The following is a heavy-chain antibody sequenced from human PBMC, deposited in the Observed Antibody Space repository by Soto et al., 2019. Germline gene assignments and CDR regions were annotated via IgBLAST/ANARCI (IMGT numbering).Heavy chain of an antibody. D-gene: IGHD4-17*01. CDR1: GFTFSNYA. CDR2: ISGRGGST. J-gene: IGHJ6*02. Sequence: EVQLLESGGGLVQPGGSLRLSCTASGFTFSNYAMSWVRQAPDKGLEWVSAISGRGGSTYYADTVKGRFTISRDNSKNILFLQMNSLRAEDTALYYCAKDSTVTTSLYSYYYGLDVWGQGTTVTVSS. V-gene: IGHV3-23*01. CDR3: AKDSTVTTSLYSYYYGLDV.